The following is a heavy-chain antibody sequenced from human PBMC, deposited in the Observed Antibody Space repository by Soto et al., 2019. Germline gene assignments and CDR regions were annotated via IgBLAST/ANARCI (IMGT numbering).Heavy chain of an antibody. Sequence: QVQLQESGPGLVKPSQTLSLTCTVSGGSISSGGYYWSWIRQHPGKGLEWIGYIYYSGSTYYNPSLKSRVNVSVDTSKNQFSLKLSSVTAADTAVYYCARGDDILMYFDYWGQGTLVTVSS. CDR2: IYYSGST. CDR3: ARGDDILMYFDY. CDR1: GGSISSGGYY. J-gene: IGHJ4*02. V-gene: IGHV4-31*03. D-gene: IGHD3-9*01.